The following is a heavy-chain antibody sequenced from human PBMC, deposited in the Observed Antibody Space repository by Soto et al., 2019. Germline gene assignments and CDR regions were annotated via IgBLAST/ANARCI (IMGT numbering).Heavy chain of an antibody. CDR1: GDSVSSNTAS. D-gene: IGHD5-12*01. V-gene: IGHV6-1*01. J-gene: IGHJ5*02. CDR2: TYSRSKWYN. Sequence: SQTLSLTCTISGDSVSSNTASWNWVRQSPSRGLEWLGRTYSRSKWYNDYAVSVKSRIIINPDTSKNQFSLQLNSVTPEDTAVYYCAKGDNLGPKTGYAFDPWGQGILVTVSS. CDR3: AKGDNLGPKTGYAFDP.